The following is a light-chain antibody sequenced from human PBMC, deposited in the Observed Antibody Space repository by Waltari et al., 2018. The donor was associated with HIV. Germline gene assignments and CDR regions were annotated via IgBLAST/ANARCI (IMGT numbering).Light chain of an antibody. J-gene: IGKJ4*01. V-gene: IGKV3-11*01. CDR3: QQHSSWPLT. Sequence: EIVLTQSPATLSFSRGERATLPCSASQCVSRYLPWYQQKPGQAPRLLIYDASNRATGIPARFIGSGSGTDFTLTISSLEPEDFAVYSCQQHSSWPLTFGGGTKVEIK. CDR2: DAS. CDR1: QCVSRY.